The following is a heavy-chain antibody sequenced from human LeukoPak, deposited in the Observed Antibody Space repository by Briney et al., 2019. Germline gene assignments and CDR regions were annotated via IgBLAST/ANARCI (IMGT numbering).Heavy chain of an antibody. CDR2: IYYSGST. CDR3: ARLQLVYYFDY. V-gene: IGHV4-61*01. D-gene: IGHD6-6*01. J-gene: IGHJ4*02. CDR1: GGSVSSGSYY. Sequence: SETLSLTCTVSGGSVSSGSYYWSWIRQPPGRGLEWIGYIYYSGSTNYNPSLKSRVTISVDTSKNQFSLKLSSVTAADTAVYYCARLQLVYYFDYWGQGTLVTVSS.